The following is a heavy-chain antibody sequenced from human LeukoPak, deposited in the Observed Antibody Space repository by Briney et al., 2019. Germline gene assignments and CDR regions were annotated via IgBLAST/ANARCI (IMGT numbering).Heavy chain of an antibody. CDR1: W. V-gene: IGHV5-51*01. J-gene: IGHJ5*01. CDR2: IYPGDSDT. D-gene: IGHD2-21*02. Sequence: WWSWVRQPPGKGLEWMGCIYPGDSDTKYSPSFQGQVTISVDKSTNTAYLQWKSLKASDTAMYYCARGDVVRGVSWFDSWGQGALVTVSS. CDR3: ARGDVVRGVSWFDS.